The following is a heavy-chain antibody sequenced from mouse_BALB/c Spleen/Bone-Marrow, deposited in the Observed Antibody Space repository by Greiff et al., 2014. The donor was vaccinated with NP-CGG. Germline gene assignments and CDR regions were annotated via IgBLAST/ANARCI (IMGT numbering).Heavy chain of an antibody. J-gene: IGHJ2*01. D-gene: IGHD2-3*01. CDR1: GYAFTDYL. CDR3: ARYDGYLDY. V-gene: IGHV1-54*01. CDR2: ISPGSGST. Sequence: VQLQQSGAELVRPGTSVKVSCKASGYAFTDYLMEWLKQRPGQGLEWIGVISPGSGSTNYNEKFKDKATLTADTSSNTAYMQLSSLTSDDSAVYFCARYDGYLDYWGQGTTLTVSS.